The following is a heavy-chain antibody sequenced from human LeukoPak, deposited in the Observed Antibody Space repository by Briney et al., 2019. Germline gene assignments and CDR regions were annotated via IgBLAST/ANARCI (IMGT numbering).Heavy chain of an antibody. CDR1: GYTFTAYY. D-gene: IGHD6-19*01. Sequence: ASVKVSCKASGYTFTAYYMHWVRQAPGQGLEWMGWINPNTDDTNYAQKFQGRVTLTRDTSISTAYMELRSLRSDDTAVYYCARTGRGIAVAPYYYYGMDVWGQGTTVTVSS. CDR3: ARTGRGIAVAPYYYYGMDV. J-gene: IGHJ6*02. V-gene: IGHV1-2*02. CDR2: INPNTDDT.